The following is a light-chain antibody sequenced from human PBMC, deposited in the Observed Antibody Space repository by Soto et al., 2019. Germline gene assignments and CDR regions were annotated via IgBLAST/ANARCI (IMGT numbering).Light chain of an antibody. CDR2: GTS. CDR1: QSVPNNY. CDR3: QQHGGTPWT. J-gene: IGKJ1*01. V-gene: IGKV3-20*01. Sequence: EIVLTQSPGTLSLSPGERATLYGRASQSVPNNYLAWYQQRLGQAPRLLIYGTSSRAPGISDRFSGGGSGTDFTLTVNRLEPEDFAVYFCQQHGGTPWTFGQGTNVENK.